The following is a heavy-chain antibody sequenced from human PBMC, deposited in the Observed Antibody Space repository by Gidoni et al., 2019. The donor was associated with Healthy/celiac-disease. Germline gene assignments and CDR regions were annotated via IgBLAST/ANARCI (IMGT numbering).Heavy chain of an antibody. CDR1: GITFSTAW. J-gene: IGHJ4*02. V-gene: IGHV3-15*01. Sequence: EVQLVEAGGGLVKPGGSRRLSCAASGITFSTAWMSWVRQAPGKGLDWVGRIKSKTDGGTTDYAAPVKGRFTISRDDSKNTLYLQMNSLKTEDTAVYYCTAAAGPLGYYFDYWGQGTLVTVSS. D-gene: IGHD6-13*01. CDR3: TAAAGPLGYYFDY. CDR2: IKSKTDGGTT.